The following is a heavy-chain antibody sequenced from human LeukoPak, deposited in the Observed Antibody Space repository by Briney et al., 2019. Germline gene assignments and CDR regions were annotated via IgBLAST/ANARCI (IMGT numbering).Heavy chain of an antibody. V-gene: IGHV4-59*01. CDR1: GGSIRSYY. J-gene: IGHJ4*02. Sequence: AETLSLTCTVSGGSIRSYYWSWIRQPPGKGLEWIGYIYYSGNTNYNPSLKSRVTVSIDTSKNQFSLKVRSVTAAETAMYYCARNIYFDYWGQGTLVTVS. CDR3: ARNIYFDY. CDR2: IYYSGNT.